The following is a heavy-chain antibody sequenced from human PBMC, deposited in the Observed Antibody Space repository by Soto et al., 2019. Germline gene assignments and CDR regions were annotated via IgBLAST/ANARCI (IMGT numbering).Heavy chain of an antibody. Sequence: ASRKVCCKASGYSFTVYYMHWVRQAPGQGLEWMGWINPKSGGTMYPQKFQGRVTMTWDTSISTAYTALTRLRSDDTAVYYCARDLAKGGGSAGFDYWGQGTLVTVS. CDR3: ARDLAKGGGSAGFDY. CDR2: INPKSGGT. CDR1: GYSFTVYY. V-gene: IGHV1-2*02. D-gene: IGHD1-26*01. J-gene: IGHJ4*02.